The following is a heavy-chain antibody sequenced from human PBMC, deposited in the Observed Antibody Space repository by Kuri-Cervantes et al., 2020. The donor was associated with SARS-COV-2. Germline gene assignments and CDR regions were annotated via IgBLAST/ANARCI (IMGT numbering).Heavy chain of an antibody. CDR1: GGTFSSYA. J-gene: IGHJ4*02. CDR2: ISTDNGHT. V-gene: IGHV1-18*01. D-gene: IGHD4-17*01. Sequence: ASVKVSCKASGGTFSSYAISWVRQAPGQGLEWMGWISTDNGHTVYAPRLQGRLTMTTDTSTRTAYMGLRTLRSDDTAMYYCARGGRYGDWGHFGYWGQGSLVTVSS. CDR3: ARGGRYGDWGHFGY.